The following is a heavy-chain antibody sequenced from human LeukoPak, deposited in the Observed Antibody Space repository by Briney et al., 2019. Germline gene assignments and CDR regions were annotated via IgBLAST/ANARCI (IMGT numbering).Heavy chain of an antibody. Sequence: SETLSLTCTVSGGSISSYYWSWIRQPAGRGLEWIGRIYTSGSTNYNPSLKSRVTMSVDTSKNQFSLKLSSVTAADTAVYYCARDRGVVVPEGGLYYYYYMDVWGKGTTVTVSS. CDR3: ARDRGVVVPEGGLYYYYYMDV. CDR2: IYTSGST. J-gene: IGHJ6*03. D-gene: IGHD2-2*01. CDR1: GGSISSYY. V-gene: IGHV4-4*07.